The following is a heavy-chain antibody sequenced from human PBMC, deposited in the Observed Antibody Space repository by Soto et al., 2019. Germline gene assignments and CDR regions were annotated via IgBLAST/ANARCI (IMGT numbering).Heavy chain of an antibody. CDR1: GGTFSSYT. CDR2: IIPILGIA. J-gene: IGHJ4*02. Sequence: QVQLVQSGAEVKKPGSSVKVSCKASGGTFSSYTISWVRQAPGQGLEWMGRIIPILGIANYAQKFQGRVTITADKSTSTAYMELSSLRSEHTAVYYCARARGAVAGSDYWGQGTLVTVSS. V-gene: IGHV1-69*02. CDR3: ARARGAVAGSDY. D-gene: IGHD6-19*01.